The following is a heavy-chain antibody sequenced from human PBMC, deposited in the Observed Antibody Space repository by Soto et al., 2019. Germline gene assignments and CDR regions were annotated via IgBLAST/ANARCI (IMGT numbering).Heavy chain of an antibody. Sequence: QVQLVQSGAEVKKPGASVKVSCKASGYTFTTYGISWVRQAPGQVLEWMGWINGYNGNRNYAQKLQGRVTMTTDTSTSTAYMELRSLRSDDTAVYYCARDPVAGTYFDYWGQGTLVTVSS. CDR3: ARDPVAGTYFDY. CDR1: GYTFTTYG. V-gene: IGHV1-18*01. CDR2: INGYNGNR. D-gene: IGHD6-19*01. J-gene: IGHJ4*02.